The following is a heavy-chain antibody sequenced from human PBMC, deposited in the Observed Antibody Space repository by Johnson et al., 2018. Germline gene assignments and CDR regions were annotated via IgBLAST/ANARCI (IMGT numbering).Heavy chain of an antibody. CDR2: IYYSGST. CDR3: ARDLYYDRSGYMGY. Sequence: QVQLQESGPGLVKPSETLSLTCTVSGGSISSYYWSWIRQPPGKGLEWIGYIYYSGSTNYNPSLKSRVTISVDTSKNQFSLKLSSVTAADTAVYYCARDLYYDRSGYMGYWGQGTLVIVSS. J-gene: IGHJ4*02. D-gene: IGHD3-22*01. CDR1: GGSISSYY. V-gene: IGHV4-59*01.